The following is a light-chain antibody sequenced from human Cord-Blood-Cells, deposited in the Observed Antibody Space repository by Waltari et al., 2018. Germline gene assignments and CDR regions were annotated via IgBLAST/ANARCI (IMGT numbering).Light chain of an antibody. J-gene: IGLJ1*01. Sequence: QSALTQPRSVSGSPGQSVSLSCTGTSSSVGGSNYVSCYQQHPVNAPKLMIYDVSKRPSGVPDRFSGSKSGNTASLTISGLQAEDEADYYCCSYAGSYTHYVFGTGTKVTVL. V-gene: IGLV2-11*01. CDR3: CSYAGSYTHYV. CDR2: DVS. CDR1: SSSVGGSNY.